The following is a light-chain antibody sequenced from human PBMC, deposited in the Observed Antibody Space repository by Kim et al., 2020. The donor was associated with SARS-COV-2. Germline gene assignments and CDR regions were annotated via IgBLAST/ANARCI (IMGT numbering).Light chain of an antibody. CDR3: NSRDTSGNHLL. Sequence: SSELTQDPAVSVALGQTVRITCQGDSLRSYSASWYQQKPGQAPVVVIYGYNNRPSGIPDRFSGSSSGNTASLSITGAQTEDEADYYCNSRDTSGNHLLFGGGTQLTVL. J-gene: IGLJ3*02. CDR1: SLRSYS. V-gene: IGLV3-19*01. CDR2: GYN.